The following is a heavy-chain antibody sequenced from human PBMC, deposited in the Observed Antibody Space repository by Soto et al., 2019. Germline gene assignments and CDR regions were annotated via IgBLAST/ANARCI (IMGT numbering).Heavy chain of an antibody. CDR2: INADKGDT. CDR3: ARVGLKYLRWFDP. CDR1: GYSFRIYG. Sequence: GASVKVSCKAFGYSFRIYGIQCVLQSPGQSLEWMGWINADKGDTKYSQNFQDRVSITRDTFANTAYMELRSLTPEDTAVYYCARVGLKYLRWFDPWGQGSLVTVSS. V-gene: IGHV1-3*01. D-gene: IGHD3-16*01. J-gene: IGHJ5*02.